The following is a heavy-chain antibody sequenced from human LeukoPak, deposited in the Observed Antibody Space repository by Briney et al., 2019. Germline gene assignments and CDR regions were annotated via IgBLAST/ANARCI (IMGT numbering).Heavy chain of an antibody. D-gene: IGHD6-13*01. CDR2: IYISGST. J-gene: IGHJ4*02. V-gene: IGHV4-4*07. Sequence: SETLSLTCTVSGGSITSYYWSWIRQPDGKGLEWIGRIYISGSTNYNPSLKSRVTMSVDTSKNQFSLKLSSVTAADTAVYYCARDPQQLAFDYWGQGTLVTVSS. CDR1: GGSITSYY. CDR3: ARDPQQLAFDY.